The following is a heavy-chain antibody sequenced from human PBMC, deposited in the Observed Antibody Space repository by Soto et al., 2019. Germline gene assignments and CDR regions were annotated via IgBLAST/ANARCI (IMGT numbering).Heavy chain of an antibody. V-gene: IGHV4-31*03. D-gene: IGHD3-22*01. CDR3: ARDYDSSGYYHYGMDV. CDR2: IYYSGST. Sequence: ILSLTCTVSGGSISSGGYYWSWIRQHPGKGLEWIGYIYYSGSTYYNPSLKSRVTISVDTSKNQFSLKLSSVTAADTAVYYCARDYDSSGYYHYGMDVWGQGTTVTVSS. J-gene: IGHJ6*02. CDR1: GGSISSGGYY.